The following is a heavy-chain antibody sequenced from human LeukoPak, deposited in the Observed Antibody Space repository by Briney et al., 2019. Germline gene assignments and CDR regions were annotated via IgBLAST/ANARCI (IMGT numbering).Heavy chain of an antibody. CDR3: ARMYSYAYSGHDALDI. CDR2: MDGNSGKT. Sequence: ASVKVSCNTSGYTFTRYDTNWVRQVTGQGLEWVGGMDGNSGKTAYAQNFLGRVTITRNSSISTAYMELSSLRSEDTAVYYCARMYSYAYSGHDALDIWGQGTMVAVSS. D-gene: IGHD3-22*01. J-gene: IGHJ3*02. V-gene: IGHV1-8*03. CDR1: GYTFTRYD.